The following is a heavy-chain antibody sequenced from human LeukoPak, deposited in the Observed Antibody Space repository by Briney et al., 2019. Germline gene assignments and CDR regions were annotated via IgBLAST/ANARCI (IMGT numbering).Heavy chain of an antibody. CDR1: GFSFSSYW. J-gene: IGHJ4*02. CDR3: ARGGRVYNDY. Sequence: GGSLRLSCAASGFSFSSYWMTWVRQAPGKGLEWVANMKDDGSEKNYVDSVKGRFTISRDNAKNSLYLQMNSLRAEDTAVYYCARGGRVYNDYWGQGTLVTVSS. CDR2: MKDDGSEK. D-gene: IGHD3-10*01. V-gene: IGHV3-7*01.